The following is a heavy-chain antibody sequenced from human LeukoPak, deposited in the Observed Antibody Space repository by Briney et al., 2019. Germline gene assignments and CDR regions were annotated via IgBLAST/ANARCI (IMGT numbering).Heavy chain of an antibody. J-gene: IGHJ4*02. CDR1: GGSFSGYY. V-gene: IGHV4-34*01. Sequence: PSETLSLTCAVYGGSFSGYYWSWLRQPPGKGLEWIGEINHSGSTNYNPSLKSRVTISVDTSKNQFSLKLSSVTAADTAVYYCARGLMDTAMVSVDYWGQGTLVIVSS. D-gene: IGHD5-18*01. CDR2: INHSGST. CDR3: ARGLMDTAMVSVDY.